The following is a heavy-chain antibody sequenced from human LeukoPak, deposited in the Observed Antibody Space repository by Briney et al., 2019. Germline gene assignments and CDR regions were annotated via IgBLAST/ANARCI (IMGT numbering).Heavy chain of an antibody. CDR1: GNSISNYY. D-gene: IGHD6-13*01. Sequence: PSETLSLTCTVSGNSISNYYWTWIRQPPGKGLQWIAYIYYSGSTNYSPSLKSRVTISVDTSKNLFSLKLSSVTAADTAVYYCARSGHSTSWYHSAYYYYGLDVWGQGTTVTVSS. CDR2: IYYSGST. V-gene: IGHV4-59*01. CDR3: ARSGHSTSWYHSAYYYYGLDV. J-gene: IGHJ6*02.